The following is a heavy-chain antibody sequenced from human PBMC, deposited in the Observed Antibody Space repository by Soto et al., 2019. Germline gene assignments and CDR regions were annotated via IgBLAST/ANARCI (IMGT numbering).Heavy chain of an antibody. V-gene: IGHV4-31*03. Sequence: QVQLQESGPGLVKPSQTLSLTCTVSGGSISSGGYYWSWIRQHPGKGLEWIGYIYYSGSTYYNPSLKSRVTTSVDTMKTQFSLKLSSVTAADTAVYYCARIYCSSTSCYLAELNRAFDIWGQGTKVTVSS. CDR3: ARIYCSSTSCYLAELNRAFDI. CDR2: IYYSGST. J-gene: IGHJ3*02. CDR1: GGSISSGGYY. D-gene: IGHD2-2*01.